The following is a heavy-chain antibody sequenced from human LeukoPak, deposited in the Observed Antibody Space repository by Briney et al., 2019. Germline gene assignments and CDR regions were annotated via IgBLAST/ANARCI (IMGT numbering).Heavy chain of an antibody. CDR3: ARGGYYDSSGRNFDY. J-gene: IGHJ4*02. CDR2: IKQDGSEI. V-gene: IGHV3-7*05. CDR1: GFTFSTYY. Sequence: PGGSLRLSCAVSGFTFSTYYMSWVRQGAGKGLEWVAKIKQDGSEIYYVDSVKGRFTISRDNAKNSLYLQMNSLRAEDTAVYYCARGGYYDSSGRNFDYWGQGTLVTVSS. D-gene: IGHD3-22*01.